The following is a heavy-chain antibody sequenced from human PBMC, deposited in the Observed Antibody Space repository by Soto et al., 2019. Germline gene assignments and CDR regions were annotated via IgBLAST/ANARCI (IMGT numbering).Heavy chain of an antibody. J-gene: IGHJ6*02. Sequence: GGSLRLSCAASGFTFSSYAMSWVRQAPGKGLEWVSAISGSGGSTYYADSVKGRFTISRDNSKNTLYLQMNSLRAEDTAAYYCAKPGQQWLDPTDYYYYGMDVWGQGTTVTVSS. V-gene: IGHV3-23*01. CDR1: GFTFSSYA. CDR2: ISGSGGST. D-gene: IGHD6-19*01. CDR3: AKPGQQWLDPTDYYYYGMDV.